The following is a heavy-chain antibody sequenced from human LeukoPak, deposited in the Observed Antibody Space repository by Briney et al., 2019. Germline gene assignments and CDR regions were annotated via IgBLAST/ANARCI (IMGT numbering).Heavy chain of an antibody. CDR3: ARGVEGYQEFYCYYGMDV. V-gene: IGHV4-4*07. D-gene: IGHD2-2*01. J-gene: IGHJ6*02. CDR2: IYTSGST. Sequence: PSETLSLTCTVSGGPISSYYWSWIRQPAGKGLEWIGRIYTSGSTNYNPSLKSRVTMSVDTSKNQFSLKLSSVTAADTAVYYCARGVEGYQEFYCYYGMDVWGQGTTVTVSS. CDR1: GGPISSYY.